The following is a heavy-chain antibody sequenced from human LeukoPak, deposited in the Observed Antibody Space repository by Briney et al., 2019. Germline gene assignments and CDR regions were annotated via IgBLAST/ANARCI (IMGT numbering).Heavy chain of an antibody. V-gene: IGHV3-53*01. Sequence: GGSLRLSCAVSEFTVYNSYMSWVRQAPGKGLEWVSIIYSGGDTFYVDSVKSRVTISRAKSKNTVSLQMNSLTAEDQAVYYCATRDRNNGVDYWGQGTQVTVSS. CDR2: IYSGGDT. CDR3: ATRDRNNGVDY. CDR1: EFTVYNSY. D-gene: IGHD2-8*01. J-gene: IGHJ4*02.